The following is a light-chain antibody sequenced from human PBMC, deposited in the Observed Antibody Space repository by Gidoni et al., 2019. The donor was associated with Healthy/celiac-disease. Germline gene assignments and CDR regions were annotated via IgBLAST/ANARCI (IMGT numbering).Light chain of an antibody. J-gene: IGKJ3*01. CDR3: QQYYSTPVT. CDR1: QSALYSSNNKNY. CDR2: WAS. V-gene: IGKV4-1*01. Sequence: DILMTQSPDSLAVSLGERATINCKSSQSALYSSNNKNYLAWYQQKPGQPPKLLIYWASTREAGVPDRFSGSGSGTDFTLTISSLQAEDVAVYYCQQYYSTPVTFGPGTKVDIK.